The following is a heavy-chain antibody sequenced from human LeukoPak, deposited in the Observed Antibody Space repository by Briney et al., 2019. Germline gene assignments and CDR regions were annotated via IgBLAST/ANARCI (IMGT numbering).Heavy chain of an antibody. CDR2: ISSSSSYT. CDR3: AGSAIAGELYNWFDP. D-gene: IGHD7-27*01. J-gene: IGHJ5*02. CDR1: GFTFSSYG. Sequence: GGSLRLSCAASGFTFSSYGMHWVRQAPGKGLEWVSYISSSSSYTNYADSVKGRFTISRDNAKNSLYLQMNSLRAEDTAVYYCAGSAIAGELYNWFDPWGQGTLVTVSS. V-gene: IGHV3-21*05.